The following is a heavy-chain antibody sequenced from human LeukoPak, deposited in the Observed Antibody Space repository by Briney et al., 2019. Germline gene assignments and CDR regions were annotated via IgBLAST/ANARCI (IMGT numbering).Heavy chain of an antibody. CDR1: GGSFSGDY. CDR2: INHSGST. V-gene: IGHV4-34*01. CDR3: AGRLRYRSGSYYFDS. J-gene: IGHJ4*01. D-gene: IGHD6-19*01. Sequence: SETLSLTCAVYGGSFSGDYWNWIRQPPGKGLEWIGEINHSGSTNSNPSLQSRVTISVDRTKNQFSLKLSSVTAADTAVYYCAGRLRYRSGSYYFDSLGQGTLVTLSS.